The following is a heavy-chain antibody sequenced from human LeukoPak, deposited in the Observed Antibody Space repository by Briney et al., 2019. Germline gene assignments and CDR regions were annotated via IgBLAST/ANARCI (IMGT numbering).Heavy chain of an antibody. CDR2: ISGSGGST. CDR1: GFTFSSYA. Sequence: GGSLRLSRAASGFTFSSYAMSWVRQAPGKGLEWVSAISGSGGSTYYADSVKGRFTISRDNSKNTLYLQMNSLRAEDTAVYYCAKGRPISVRGYYFDYWGQGTLVTVSS. J-gene: IGHJ4*02. V-gene: IGHV3-23*01. CDR3: AKGRPISVRGYYFDY. D-gene: IGHD6-6*01.